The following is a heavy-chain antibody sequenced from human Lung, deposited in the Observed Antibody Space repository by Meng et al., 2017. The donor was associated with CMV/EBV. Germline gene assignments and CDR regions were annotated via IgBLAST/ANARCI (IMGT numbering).Heavy chain of an antibody. J-gene: IGHJ4*02. CDR2: IYHSGST. D-gene: IGHD6-19*01. V-gene: IGHV4-4*02. CDR3: ASFPPPGKQWLVTDY. CDR1: GGSSSSRNW. Sequence: QVPLQDPGPVLVKPSGTLSLPCAASGGSSSSRNWWSWVRQPPGKGLEWIGEIYHSGSTNYNPSLKSRVTISVDKSKNQFSLKLSSVTAADTAVYYCASFPPPGKQWLVTDYWGQGTLVTVSS.